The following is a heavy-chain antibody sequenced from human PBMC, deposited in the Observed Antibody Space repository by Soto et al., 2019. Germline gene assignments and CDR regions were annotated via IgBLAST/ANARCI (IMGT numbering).Heavy chain of an antibody. J-gene: IGHJ4*02. V-gene: IGHV3-30*18. CDR3: AKGGRQWLVTSDFNY. CDR2: VSHDGRNT. Sequence: VQLVESGGGVVQPGRSLRLSCAASGFTFSVYAMHWVRQAPGKGLEWVAVVSHDGRNTHYADFVKGRFTISRDSSKNTVSLEMTSLRAEDTAVYYCAKGGRQWLVTSDFNYWGQGALVTVSS. D-gene: IGHD6-19*01. CDR1: GFTFSVYA.